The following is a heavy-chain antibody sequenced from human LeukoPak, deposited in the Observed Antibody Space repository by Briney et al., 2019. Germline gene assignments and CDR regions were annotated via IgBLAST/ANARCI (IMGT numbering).Heavy chain of an antibody. CDR3: ASEDPSGSYGFFDY. CDR1: GFTFTNYS. D-gene: IGHD1-26*01. Sequence: GESLRLSCAASGFTFTNYSMKCVRQAPGKGLEEGSYISSSGSTIYYADSVKGRFTISRDNAKNSLYLQMNSLRAEDTAVYYCASEDPSGSYGFFDYWGQGTLVTVSS. CDR2: ISSSGSTI. J-gene: IGHJ4*02. V-gene: IGHV3-48*04.